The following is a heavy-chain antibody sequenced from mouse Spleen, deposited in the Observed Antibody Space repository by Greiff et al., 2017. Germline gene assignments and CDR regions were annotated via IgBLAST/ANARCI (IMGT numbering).Heavy chain of an antibody. CDR3: ARIYDGSHDWYFDV. CDR2: IWTGGGT. Sequence: VKLMESGPGLVAPSQSLSITCTVSGFSLTSYAISWVRQPPGKGLEWLGVIWTGGGTNYNSALKSRLSISKDNSKSQVFLKMNSLQTDDTARYYCARIYDGSHDWYFDVWGAGTTVTVSS. J-gene: IGHJ1*01. V-gene: IGHV2-9-1*01. CDR1: GFSLTSYA. D-gene: IGHD2-1*01.